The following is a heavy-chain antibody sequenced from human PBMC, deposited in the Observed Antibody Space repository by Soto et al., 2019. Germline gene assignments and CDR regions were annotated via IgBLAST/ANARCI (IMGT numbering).Heavy chain of an antibody. Sequence: GASVKVSCKASGYTFTDHYLLWVRQAPGQGLEWMGWMHPNNGATNFAQKFQGRVTMTRDTSIRTAYLEMTSLTSDDTAVYYCARVPGTVTTLLDYWGPGALVTVSS. D-gene: IGHD4-17*01. V-gene: IGHV1-2*02. CDR2: MHPNNGAT. J-gene: IGHJ4*02. CDR1: GYTFTDHY. CDR3: ARVPGTVTTLLDY.